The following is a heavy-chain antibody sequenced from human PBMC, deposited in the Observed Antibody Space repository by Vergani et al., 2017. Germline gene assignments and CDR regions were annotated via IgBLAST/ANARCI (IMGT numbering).Heavy chain of an antibody. V-gene: IGHV3-30*02. D-gene: IGHD2-21*02. CDR3: AKYLRDSTDGLPDA. Sequence: VQFVESAGGVVQPGGSLRLSCASSGFTFSNFGMHWIRQAAGKGLESMAYIGKDGINTRYRDAVKSRFTASRDNSKDILYLQMDSLRSEDTALYYFAKYLRDSTDGLPDAWGPGTLVIVSS. CDR2: IGKDGINT. CDR1: GFTFSNFG. J-gene: IGHJ5*02.